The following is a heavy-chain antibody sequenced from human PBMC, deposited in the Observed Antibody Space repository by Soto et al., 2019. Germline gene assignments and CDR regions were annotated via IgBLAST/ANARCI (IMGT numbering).Heavy chain of an antibody. CDR3: ARAHYGDYGYGMDV. Sequence: QLQLQESGSGLVKPSQTLSLTCAVSGGSISSGGYSWTWIRQPPGKGLEWIGYIYHSGSAYYNPSLKGRLTISVDRSKNQFSLKRSSVTAADTAVYSCARAHYGDYGYGMDVWGQGTTVTVSS. J-gene: IGHJ6*02. V-gene: IGHV4-30-2*01. D-gene: IGHD4-17*01. CDR1: GGSISSGGYS. CDR2: IYHSGSA.